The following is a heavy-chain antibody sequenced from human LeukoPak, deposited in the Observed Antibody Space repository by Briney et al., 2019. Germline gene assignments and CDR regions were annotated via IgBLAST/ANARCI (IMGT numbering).Heavy chain of an antibody. Sequence: GASVKVSCKASGYTFTGYYMHWVRQAPGQGLEWMGWINPNSGGTNYAQKFQGRVTMTRDTSISTAYMELSRLRSDDTAVYYCARDFNIVVVPAAIFYYYMDVWGKGTTVTVSS. CDR2: INPNSGGT. CDR3: ARDFNIVVVPAAIFYYYMDV. D-gene: IGHD2-2*01. J-gene: IGHJ6*03. V-gene: IGHV1-2*02. CDR1: GYTFTGYY.